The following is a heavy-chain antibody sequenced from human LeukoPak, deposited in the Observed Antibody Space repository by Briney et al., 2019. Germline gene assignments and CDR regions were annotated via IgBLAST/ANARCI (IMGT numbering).Heavy chain of an antibody. J-gene: IGHJ4*02. D-gene: IGHD3-10*01. Sequence: GGSLRLSCTASGFTFGDYAISWVRQAPGKGLEWVGFIRSKAYGGTTEYAASVKGRFTISRDDSKSIAYLQMNSLKTEDTAVYYCAKESFSGTFGELFYFDYWGQGTLVTVSS. CDR1: GFTFGDYA. V-gene: IGHV3-49*04. CDR3: AKESFSGTFGELFYFDY. CDR2: IRSKAYGGTT.